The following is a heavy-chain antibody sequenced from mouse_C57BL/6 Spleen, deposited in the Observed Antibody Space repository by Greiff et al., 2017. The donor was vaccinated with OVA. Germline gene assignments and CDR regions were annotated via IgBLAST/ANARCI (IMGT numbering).Heavy chain of an antibody. V-gene: IGHV1-50*01. CDR2: IDPSDSYT. J-gene: IGHJ3*01. CDR3: ARDGLSRFSY. Sequence: VQLQQPGAELVKPGASVKLSCKASGYTFTSYWMQWVKQRPGQGLEWIGEIDPSDSYTNYNQKFKGKATLTVDTSSSTAYMQLSSLTSEDSAVYYCARDGLSRFSYCGQGTLVTVSA. D-gene: IGHD6-5*01. CDR1: GYTFTSYW.